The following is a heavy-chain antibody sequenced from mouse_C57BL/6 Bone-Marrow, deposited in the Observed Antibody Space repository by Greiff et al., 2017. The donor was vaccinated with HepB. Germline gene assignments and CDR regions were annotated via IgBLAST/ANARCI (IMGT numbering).Heavy chain of an antibody. CDR2: ISSGGSYT. D-gene: IGHD4-1*01. CDR1: GFTFSSYG. CDR3: ARLGPWYFDV. Sequence: EVKLVESGGDLVKPGGSLKLSCAASGFTFSSYGMSWVRQTPDKRLEWVATISSGGSYTYYPASVKGRFTISRDNAKNTLYLQMSSLKSEDTAMYYCARLGPWYFDVWGTGTTVTVSS. J-gene: IGHJ1*03. V-gene: IGHV5-6*01.